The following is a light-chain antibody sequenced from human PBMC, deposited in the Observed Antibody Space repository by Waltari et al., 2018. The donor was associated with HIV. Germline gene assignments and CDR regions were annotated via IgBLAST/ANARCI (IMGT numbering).Light chain of an antibody. CDR2: DSN. CDR3: GTWDSSLSAWV. J-gene: IGLJ3*02. CDR1: SSNIGNNY. V-gene: IGLV1-51*01. Sequence: QSVLTQPPSVSAAPGQKVTISCSGSSSNIGNNYVTCYQQLPGTAPKLLIYDSNKRPSGIPDRFSGSKSGTSGTLAITGLQTGDEADYYCGTWDSSLSAWVFGGGTKLTVL.